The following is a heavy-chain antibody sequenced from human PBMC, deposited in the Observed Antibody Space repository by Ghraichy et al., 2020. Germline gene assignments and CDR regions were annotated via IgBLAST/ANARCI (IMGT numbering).Heavy chain of an antibody. CDR1: GFTFSSYA. V-gene: IGHV3-23*01. CDR3: AKDQRRSIAAAANWFDP. Sequence: GGSLRLSCAASGFTFSSYAMSWVRQAPWKGLEWVSAISGSGGSTYYADSVKGRFTISRDNSKNTLYLQMNSLRAEDTAVYYCAKDQRRSIAAAANWFDPWGQGTLVTVSS. J-gene: IGHJ5*02. CDR2: ISGSGGST. D-gene: IGHD6-13*01.